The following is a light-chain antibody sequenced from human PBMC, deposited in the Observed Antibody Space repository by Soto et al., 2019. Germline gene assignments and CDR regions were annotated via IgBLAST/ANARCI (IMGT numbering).Light chain of an antibody. CDR1: QSVNSN. CDR3: QQHGQWPIT. CDR2: GIS. V-gene: IGKV3D-15*01. J-gene: IGKJ5*01. Sequence: EIVMTQSPATLSVSPWERATLSCRASQSVNSNYLAWYQQKPGQAPRLLIYGISKRATDIPDRFSGSGSGTEFTLTISSLQPEDFATYYCQQHGQWPITFGQGTRLE.